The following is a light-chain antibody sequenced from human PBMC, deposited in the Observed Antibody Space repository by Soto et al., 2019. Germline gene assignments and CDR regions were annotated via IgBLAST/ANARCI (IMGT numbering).Light chain of an antibody. CDR2: DTS. CDR3: QQRANWPRT. Sequence: VLTQSPATLSLSLGERATLSCRASHNIGTYLGWYQHKXXQAPTLLIYDTSNRAAGIPARFSGSGSETDFTLTISSLEPEDFAVYYCQQRANWPRTFGQGTKVEFK. CDR1: HNIGTY. J-gene: IGKJ1*01. V-gene: IGKV3-11*01.